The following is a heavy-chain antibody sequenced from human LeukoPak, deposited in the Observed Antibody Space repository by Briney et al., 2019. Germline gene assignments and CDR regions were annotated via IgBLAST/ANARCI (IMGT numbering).Heavy chain of an antibody. V-gene: IGHV3-23*01. CDR2: ISGSGRST. CDR1: GFTFSGYA. J-gene: IGHJ6*02. D-gene: IGHD5-18*01. CDR3: AKGESYSYGSYYYYGMDV. Sequence: GGSLRLSCAASGFTFSGYAMSWVRQAPGKGLEWVSAISGSGRSTYYADSVKGRFTISRDNSKNTLYLQMNSLRAEDTAVYYCAKGESYSYGSYYYYGMDVWGQGTTVTVSS.